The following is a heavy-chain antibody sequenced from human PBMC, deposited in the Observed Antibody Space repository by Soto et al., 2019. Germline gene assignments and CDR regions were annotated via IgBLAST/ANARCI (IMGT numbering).Heavy chain of an antibody. CDR1: GFTFSSYA. CDR3: ARERAVAGAFDI. D-gene: IGHD6-19*01. V-gene: IGHV3-30-3*01. J-gene: IGHJ3*02. CDR2: ISYDGSNK. Sequence: GGSLRLSCAASGFTFSSYAMHWVRQAPGKGLEWVAVISYDGSNKYYADSAKGRFTISRDNSKNTLYLQMNSLRAEDTAVYYCARERAVAGAFDIWGQGTMVTVSS.